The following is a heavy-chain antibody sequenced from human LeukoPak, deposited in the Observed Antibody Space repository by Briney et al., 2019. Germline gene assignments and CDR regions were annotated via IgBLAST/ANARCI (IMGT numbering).Heavy chain of an antibody. CDR3: ARRPGIAMSDSVKAYYFDS. D-gene: IGHD6-19*01. CDR1: GFTFSNAW. Sequence: GGSLRLSCAASGFTFSNAWMSWVRQAPGKGLEWVGRIKSKTDGGTTDYAAPVKGRFTISRDDSKNTLYLQMDSLKTEDTAVYYCARRPGIAMSDSVKAYYFDSWGQGTLVTVSS. V-gene: IGHV3-15*01. J-gene: IGHJ4*02. CDR2: IKSKTDGGTT.